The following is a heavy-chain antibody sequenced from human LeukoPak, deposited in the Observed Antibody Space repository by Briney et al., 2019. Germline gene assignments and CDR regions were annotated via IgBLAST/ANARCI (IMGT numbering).Heavy chain of an antibody. V-gene: IGHV1-69*05. CDR1: GGTFSSYA. Sequence: SVTVSCKASGGTFSSYAISWVRQAPGQGLEWMGGIIAIFGTANYAQKFQGRVTITTDESTSTAYMELSSLRSEDTAVYYCARGYCSSTSCPDWFDPWGQGTLVTVSS. J-gene: IGHJ5*02. CDR2: IIAIFGTA. D-gene: IGHD2-2*01. CDR3: ARGYCSSTSCPDWFDP.